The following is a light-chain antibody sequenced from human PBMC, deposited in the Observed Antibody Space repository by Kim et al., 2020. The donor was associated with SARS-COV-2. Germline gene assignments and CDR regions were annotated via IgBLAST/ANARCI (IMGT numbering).Light chain of an antibody. CDR2: GKN. CDR3: NSRDSRGNHGV. J-gene: IGLJ1*01. V-gene: IGLV3-19*01. Sequence: SSELTQDPAVSVALGQTVRITCQGDSLRSYYASWYQQEPGQAPVLVIYGKNNRPSGIPDRFSGSSSGNTASLTITGAQAEDEADYYCNSRDSRGNHGVFG. CDR1: SLRSYY.